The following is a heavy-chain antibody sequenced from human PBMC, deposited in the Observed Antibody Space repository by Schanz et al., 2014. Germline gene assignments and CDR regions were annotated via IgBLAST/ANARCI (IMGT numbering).Heavy chain of an antibody. CDR2: VHSSGST. CDR3: ARHLPGGYNNHGWFDP. D-gene: IGHD4-4*01. Sequence: QVQLQESGPGLVKPSETLSLTCTVSGGSIRGYYCSWIRQPPGKGLEWIGYVHSSGSTNYNSSLKSRATKSVAPSNTQFSLKLSSGPAADTAVYYCARHLPGGYNNHGWFDPWGQGTLVTVSS. CDR1: GGSIRGYY. J-gene: IGHJ5*02. V-gene: IGHV4-59*08.